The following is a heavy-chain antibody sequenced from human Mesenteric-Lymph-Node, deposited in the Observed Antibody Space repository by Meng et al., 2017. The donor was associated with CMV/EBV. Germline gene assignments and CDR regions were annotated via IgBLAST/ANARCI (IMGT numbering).Heavy chain of an antibody. J-gene: IGHJ4*02. CDR3: ARKLVDTAMGNFDY. Sequence: SVKVSCKASGYTFTSYYMHWVRQAPGQGLEWMGGIIPILGIANYAQKFQGRVTITADKSTSTAYMELSSLRSEDTAVYYCARKLVDTAMGNFDYWGQGTLVTVSS. CDR1: GYTFTSYY. V-gene: IGHV1-69*10. D-gene: IGHD5-18*01. CDR2: IIPILGIA.